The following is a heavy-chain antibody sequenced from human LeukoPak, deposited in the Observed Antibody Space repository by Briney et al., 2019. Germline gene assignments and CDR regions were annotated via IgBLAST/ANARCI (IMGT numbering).Heavy chain of an antibody. J-gene: IGHJ1*01. CDR3: ASHTDVVVAPAAVGGYFQH. CDR2: VYDGGATYGTT. Sequence: SETLSLTCAVSGGSISRSDYYWAWIRQPPGQGLEWVGSVYDGGATYGTTYYNPSLKSRITLSVDTSKNQFSLKLTSVTAADTAVYYCASHTDVVVAPAAVGGYFQHWGRGTLVTVSS. V-gene: IGHV4-39*07. CDR1: GGSISRSDYY. D-gene: IGHD2-2*01.